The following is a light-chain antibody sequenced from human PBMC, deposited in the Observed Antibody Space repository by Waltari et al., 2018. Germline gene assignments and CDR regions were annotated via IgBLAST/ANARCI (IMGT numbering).Light chain of an antibody. CDR1: NAGHRG. J-gene: IGLJ3*02. CDR2: DDS. V-gene: IGLV3-21*02. CDR3: QMWDTTNDHVV. Sequence: SYLLTQSPSVSVPPGHTARITCGGTNAGHRGVHWYQQRPGQAPVLVVYDDSDRPSGIPERFSGSNSGNTATLTIRRVEAGDEADYYCQMWDTTNDHVVFGGGTKLTVL.